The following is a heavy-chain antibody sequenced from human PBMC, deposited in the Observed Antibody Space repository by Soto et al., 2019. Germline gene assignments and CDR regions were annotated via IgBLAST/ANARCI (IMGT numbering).Heavy chain of an antibody. Sequence: GGSLRLSCATSGFPFDDHAMSWVRQAPGKGLEWVSAIRASGANAYYADSVKGRFIISRDNSKNTLYLQMNSLRAEDTAVYYCARDRHAARPIPYWGQGTLVTVSS. CDR1: GFPFDDHA. CDR3: ARDRHAARPIPY. CDR2: IRASGANA. J-gene: IGHJ4*02. D-gene: IGHD6-6*01. V-gene: IGHV3-23*01.